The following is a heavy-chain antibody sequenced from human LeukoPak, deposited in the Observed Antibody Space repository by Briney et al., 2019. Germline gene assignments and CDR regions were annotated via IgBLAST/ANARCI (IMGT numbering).Heavy chain of an antibody. CDR2: TFYRSKWYN. J-gene: IGHJ3*02. CDR3: ARYVTGAFDI. D-gene: IGHD2-21*02. V-gene: IGHV6-1*01. Sequence: EWLGRTFYRSKWYNEYAVSVKSRTIVNPDTSTNHFSLQLNSVTPEDTAVYYCARYVTGAFDIWGLGTIVTVSS.